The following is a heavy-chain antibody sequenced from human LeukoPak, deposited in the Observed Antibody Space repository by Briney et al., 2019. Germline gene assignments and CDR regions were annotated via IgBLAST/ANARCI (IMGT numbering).Heavy chain of an antibody. CDR2: ISWNSGSI. J-gene: IGHJ4*02. Sequence: PGGSLRLSCAASGFTFDDYAMHWVRQAPGKGLEWVSGISWNSGSIGYADSVKGRFTISRDNAKNSLYLQMNSLRAEDTASYYCANFDYWGQGTLVTVSS. CDR3: ANFDY. CDR1: GFTFDDYA. V-gene: IGHV3-9*01.